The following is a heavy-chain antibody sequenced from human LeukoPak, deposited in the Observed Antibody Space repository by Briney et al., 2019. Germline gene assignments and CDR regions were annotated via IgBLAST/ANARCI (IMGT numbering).Heavy chain of an antibody. Sequence: PSETLSLTCTVSGYSISSGYYWGWIRQPPGKGLEWIGSIYHSGSTYYNPSLKSRVTISVDTSKNQFSLKLSSVTAADTAVYYCARDPKYYYDSSGYYPKYYFDYWGQGTLVTVSS. J-gene: IGHJ4*02. CDR3: ARDPKYYYDSSGYYPKYYFDY. V-gene: IGHV4-38-2*02. D-gene: IGHD3-22*01. CDR1: GYSISSGYY. CDR2: IYHSGST.